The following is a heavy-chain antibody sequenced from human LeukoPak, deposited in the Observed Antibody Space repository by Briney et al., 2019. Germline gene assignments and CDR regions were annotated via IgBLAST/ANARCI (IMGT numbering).Heavy chain of an antibody. V-gene: IGHV4-59*01. CDR3: ATTLPLYVMDV. CDR2: IYYSGST. D-gene: IGHD2-21*02. J-gene: IGHJ6*02. CDR1: GFTFSSYA. Sequence: GSLRLSCAASGFTFSSYAMSWIRQPPGKGLEWIGYIYYSGSTNYNPSLKSRVTISVDTSKNQFSLKLSSVTAAHTAVYYCATTLPLYVMDVWGQGTTVTVSS.